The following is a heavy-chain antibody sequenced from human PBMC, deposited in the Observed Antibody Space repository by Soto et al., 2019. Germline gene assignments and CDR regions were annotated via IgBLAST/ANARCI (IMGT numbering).Heavy chain of an antibody. Sequence: SETLSLTCTVSGGSISSGGYYWSWIRQHPGKGLEWIGYIYYSGSTYYNPSLKSRVTISVDTSKNQFSLKLSSVTAADTAVYYCARGGELRVGGISWFDPWGQGTLVTVSS. CDR2: IYYSGST. V-gene: IGHV4-31*03. CDR1: GGSISSGGYY. D-gene: IGHD1-26*01. CDR3: ARGGELRVGGISWFDP. J-gene: IGHJ5*02.